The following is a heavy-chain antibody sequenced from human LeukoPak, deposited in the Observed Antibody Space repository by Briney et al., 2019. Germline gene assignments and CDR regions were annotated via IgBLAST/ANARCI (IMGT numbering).Heavy chain of an antibody. V-gene: IGHV1-2*02. CDR2: INPNSGGT. Sequence: GSSVTVSCKASGYTFTGYYIHWVRQAPGQGLDWMGWINPNSGGTNYAQKFQGRVTMTRDTSISTAYMELSRLRSDHTAVYYGARDYFTANDYWGQGTLVTVSS. CDR3: ARDYFTANDY. J-gene: IGHJ4*02. CDR1: GYTFTGYY. D-gene: IGHD2-21*02.